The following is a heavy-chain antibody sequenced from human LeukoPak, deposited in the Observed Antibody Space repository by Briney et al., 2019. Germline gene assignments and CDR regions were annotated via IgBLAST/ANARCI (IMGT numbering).Heavy chain of an antibody. CDR1: GGSISSSSYY. CDR3: ARLTVTQTYDYDSSGYPSTFEY. J-gene: IGHJ4*02. CDR2: IYNSGST. Sequence: SETLSLTCTVSGGSISSSSYYWGWIRQPPGKGLEWIGSIYNSGSTSYNPSLKSRVTISVDTSENQFSLKLSSVTAADTAVYYCARLTVTQTYDYDSSGYPSTFEYWGQGTPVTVSS. V-gene: IGHV4-39*01. D-gene: IGHD3-22*01.